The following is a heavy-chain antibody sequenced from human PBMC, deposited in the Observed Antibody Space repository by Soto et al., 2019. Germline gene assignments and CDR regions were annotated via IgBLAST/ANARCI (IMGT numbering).Heavy chain of an antibody. CDR1: GFTLSNTG. CDR3: AKDWGSSGWFNWFDS. D-gene: IGHD6-19*01. J-gene: IGHJ5*01. V-gene: IGHV3-30*18. Sequence: QVQLVESGGGVVQPGTSLRLSCVVSGFTLSNTGVHWVRQAPGKGLEWVAMISHDGSSQYYVDSVKGRFTISRDISKNTVYLQMHSLRPEDTSVYYCAKDWGSSGWFNWFDSWGQGTLVTVSS. CDR2: ISHDGSSQ.